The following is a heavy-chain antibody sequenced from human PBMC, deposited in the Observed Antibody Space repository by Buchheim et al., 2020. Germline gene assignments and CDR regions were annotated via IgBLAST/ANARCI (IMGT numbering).Heavy chain of an antibody. J-gene: IGHJ4*02. CDR3: ARGSTTILDY. CDR1: GGSFTSYA. D-gene: IGHD2-2*01. V-gene: IGHV1-69*04. CDR2: ILPILGTV. Sequence: QVHLVQSGAEVKRPGSSVKVSCKASGGSFTSYALSWVRQAPGQGLEWLGRILPILGTVDYAQKFQGRVTLTADKSTSTAYMELSSLRSDDTAVYYCARGSTTILDYWGQGTL.